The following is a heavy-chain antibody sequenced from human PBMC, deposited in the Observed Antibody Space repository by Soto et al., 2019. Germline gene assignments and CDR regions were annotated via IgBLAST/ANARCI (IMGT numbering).Heavy chain of an antibody. D-gene: IGHD3-3*01. V-gene: IGHV3-30-3*01. Sequence: GGSLRLSCAASGFTFRSYAMHWVRQAPGKGLEWVAITSYDEIYKYYADSVKGRFTISRDNSKNTLYLQMNSLRTDDTAVYYCARVLDFWSAYFDYWGQGSLVTVSS. J-gene: IGHJ4*02. CDR1: GFTFRSYA. CDR3: ARVLDFWSAYFDY. CDR2: TSYDEIYK.